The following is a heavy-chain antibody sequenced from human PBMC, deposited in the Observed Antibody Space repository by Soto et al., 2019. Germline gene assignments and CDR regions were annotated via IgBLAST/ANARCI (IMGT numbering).Heavy chain of an antibody. Sequence: HITLKESGPPLVKPTQTLTLTCTFSGFSLSTSGVGVGWIRQPPGKALERLALIYWADDKRYSPSLKSRLPITKDTSKNQVVLTMTNVDPVATATDYCARYRIAVGGTLDYWGQGNLVTVS. CDR3: ARYRIAVGGTLDY. J-gene: IGHJ4*02. CDR2: IYWADDK. CDR1: GFSLSTSGVG. V-gene: IGHV2-5*02. D-gene: IGHD6-19*01.